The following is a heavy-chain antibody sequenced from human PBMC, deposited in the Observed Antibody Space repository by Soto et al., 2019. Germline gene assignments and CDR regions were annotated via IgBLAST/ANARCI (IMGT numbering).Heavy chain of an antibody. D-gene: IGHD1-26*01. CDR3: ARGRGLGARIEGGFMDV. J-gene: IGHJ6*02. V-gene: IGHV3-33*01. Sequence: LXPSCAVSVFTVSSYVMHWVRQAPCRGLEWVAVIWYDGSNKYYADSVKGRFTISRDNSKNTLYLQMNSLRAEDTAVYYCARGRGLGARIEGGFMDVWGQGPTVSVS. CDR1: VFTVSSYV. CDR2: IWYDGSNK.